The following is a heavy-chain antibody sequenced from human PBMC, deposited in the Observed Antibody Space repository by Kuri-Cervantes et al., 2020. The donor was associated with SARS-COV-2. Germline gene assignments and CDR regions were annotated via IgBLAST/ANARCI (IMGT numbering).Heavy chain of an antibody. D-gene: IGHD3-3*01. CDR2: VSWNGSRT. Sequence: GGSLRLSCAASGFTFSNSDMNWVHQAPGKGLEWVSGVSWNGSRTHYADSVKGRFIISRGNSRNTLYLQTNSLRAEDTAVYCCARDVWSGYYYGMDVWGQGTTVTVSS. J-gene: IGHJ6*02. V-gene: IGHV3-35*01. CDR3: ARDVWSGYYYGMDV. CDR1: GFTFSNSD.